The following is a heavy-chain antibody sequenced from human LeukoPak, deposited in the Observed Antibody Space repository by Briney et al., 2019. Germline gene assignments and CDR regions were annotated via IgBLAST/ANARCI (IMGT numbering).Heavy chain of an antibody. CDR2: IYYSGST. CDR1: GGSISSYY. J-gene: IGHJ6*02. CDR3: ARSLFSGGDDYYYYGMDV. V-gene: IGHV4-59*01. Sequence: SETLSLTCTVSGGSISSYYWSWIRQPPGKGLEWIGYIYYSGSTNYNPSLKSRVTISVDTSKNQVSLKLSSVTAADTAVYYCARSLFSGGDDYYYYGMDVWGQGTTVTVSS. D-gene: IGHD5-12*01.